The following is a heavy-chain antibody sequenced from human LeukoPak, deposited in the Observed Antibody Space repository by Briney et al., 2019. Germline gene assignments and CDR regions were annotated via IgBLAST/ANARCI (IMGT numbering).Heavy chain of an antibody. D-gene: IGHD4-17*01. CDR1: GYTFTSYG. CDR3: ARDVGDYGGNSPDYYYGMDV. J-gene: IGHJ6*02. Sequence: ASVKVSCKASGYTFTSYGISWVRQAPGQGLERMGWISAYNGNTNYAQKLQGRVTMTTDTSTSTAYMELRSLRSDDTAVYYCARDVGDYGGNSPDYYYGMDVWGQGTTVTVSS. CDR2: ISAYNGNT. V-gene: IGHV1-18*01.